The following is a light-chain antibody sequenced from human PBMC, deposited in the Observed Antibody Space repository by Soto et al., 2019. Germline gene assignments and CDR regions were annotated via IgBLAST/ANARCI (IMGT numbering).Light chain of an antibody. CDR2: KAS. J-gene: IGKJ1*01. Sequence: DIQMPQSPSTLSASVGDRVTITCRASQSISSWLAWYQQKPGKAPKLLIYKASSLESGVPSRFSGSGSGTEFTLTISSLQPDDFATYYCQQYNSYSWTVGEGTKVEIK. CDR1: QSISSW. CDR3: QQYNSYSWT. V-gene: IGKV1-5*03.